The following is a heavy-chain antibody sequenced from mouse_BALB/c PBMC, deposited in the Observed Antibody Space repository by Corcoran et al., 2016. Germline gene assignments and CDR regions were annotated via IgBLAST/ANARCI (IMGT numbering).Heavy chain of an antibody. D-gene: IGHD2-10*02. CDR3: ARGYGNYYYAMDY. J-gene: IGHJ4*01. Sequence: EVQLQKSGAELVKPGASVKLSCTASGFNIKDTYMHWVKQRPEQGLEWIGRIDPANGNTKYDPKFQGKATITADTSSNTAYLQLSSLTSEDTAVYYCARGYGNYYYAMDYWGQGTSVTVSS. CDR2: IDPANGNT. V-gene: IGHV14-3*02. CDR1: GFNIKDTY.